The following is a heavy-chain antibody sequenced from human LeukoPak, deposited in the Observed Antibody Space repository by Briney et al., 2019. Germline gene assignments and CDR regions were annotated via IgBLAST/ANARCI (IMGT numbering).Heavy chain of an antibody. J-gene: IGHJ5*02. V-gene: IGHV4-34*01. D-gene: IGHD5-24*01. CDR2: INHSGST. CDR3: ARLDGYRSSPNRKMRNRQTTTGNWFDP. Sequence: SETLSLTCAVYGGSFSGYYWSWIRQPPGKGLEWIGEINHSGSTNYNPSLKSRVTISVDTSKNQFSLKLSSVTAADTAVYYCARLDGYRSSPNRKMRNRQTTTGNWFDPWGQGTLVTVSS. CDR1: GGSFSGYY.